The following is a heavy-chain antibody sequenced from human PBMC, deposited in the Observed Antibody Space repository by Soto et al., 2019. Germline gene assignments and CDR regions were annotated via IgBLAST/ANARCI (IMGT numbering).Heavy chain of an antibody. J-gene: IGHJ4*02. D-gene: IGHD3-22*01. CDR1: GFTFSSYG. CDR2: ISYDGSNK. CDR3: AKSYYDSSGYYYHLPSDY. Sequence: HPGGSLRLSCAASGFTFSSYGMHWVRQAPGKGLEWVAVISYDGSNKYYADSVKGRFTISRDNSKNTLYLQMNSLRAEDTAVYYCAKSYYDSSGYYYHLPSDYWGQGTLVTVSS. V-gene: IGHV3-30*18.